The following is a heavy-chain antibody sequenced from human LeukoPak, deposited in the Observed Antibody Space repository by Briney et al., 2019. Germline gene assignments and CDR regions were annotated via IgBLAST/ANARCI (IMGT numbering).Heavy chain of an antibody. D-gene: IGHD2-2*01. CDR1: GFTFSSYE. CDR2: ISSSGSTI. CDR3: ATTPVRCSSTSCYVDY. Sequence: GGSLRLSCAASGFTFSSYEMNWVRQAPGKGLEWVSYISSSGSTIYYADSVKGRFTISRDNAKSSLYLQMSSLRAEDTAVYYCATTPVRCSSTSCYVDYWGQGTLVTVSS. V-gene: IGHV3-48*03. J-gene: IGHJ4*02.